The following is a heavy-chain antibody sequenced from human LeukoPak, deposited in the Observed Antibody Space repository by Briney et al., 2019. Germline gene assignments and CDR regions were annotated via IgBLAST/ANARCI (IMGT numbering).Heavy chain of an antibody. J-gene: IGHJ4*02. D-gene: IGHD6-19*01. CDR2: ISSSSSTI. V-gene: IGHV3-48*01. Sequence: GGSLRLSCAASGFTFSSYSMNWVRQAPGKGLEWVSYISSSSSTIYYADSVKGRFTISRDNAKNSLYLQMNSLRAEDTAVYYCARDLIAVAGTYDAFDYWGQGTLVTVSS. CDR3: ARDLIAVAGTYDAFDY. CDR1: GFTFSSYS.